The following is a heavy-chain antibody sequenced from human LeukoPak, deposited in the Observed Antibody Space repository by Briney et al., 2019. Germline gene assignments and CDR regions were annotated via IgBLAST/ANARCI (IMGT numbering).Heavy chain of an antibody. J-gene: IGHJ4*02. V-gene: IGHV1-69*06. Sequence: SVKVSCKASGGTFSSYAISWVRQAPGQGLEWMGGIIPIFGTANYAQKFQGRVTMTEDTSTDTAYMELSSLRSEDTAVYYCAIRKNYYDSSGYYHPLPFDYWGQGTLVTVSS. D-gene: IGHD3-22*01. CDR3: AIRKNYYDSSGYYHPLPFDY. CDR1: GGTFSSYA. CDR2: IIPIFGTA.